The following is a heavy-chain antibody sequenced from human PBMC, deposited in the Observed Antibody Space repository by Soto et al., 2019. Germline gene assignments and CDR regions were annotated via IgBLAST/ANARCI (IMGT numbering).Heavy chain of an antibody. CDR3: ARGSRRWLHAFDI. CDR2: INHSGST. Sequence: SEPLSLTCSVSGGYISSGGNYWSWIRQPPGKGLEWIGEINHSGSTNYNPSLKSRVTISVDTSKNQFSLKLSSVTAADTAVYYCARGSRRWLHAFDIWGQGTMVTVSS. D-gene: IGHD5-12*01. V-gene: IGHV4-39*07. CDR1: GGYISSGGNY. J-gene: IGHJ3*02.